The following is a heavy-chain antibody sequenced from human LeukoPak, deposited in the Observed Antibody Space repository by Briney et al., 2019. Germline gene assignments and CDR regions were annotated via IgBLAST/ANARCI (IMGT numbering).Heavy chain of an antibody. D-gene: IGHD6-13*01. V-gene: IGHV1-46*01. Sequence: ASVKVSCKASGYTFTSYYMHWVRQAPGQGLEWMGIIDPSGGSTSYAQKFQGRVTMTRDMSTSTAYMELSRLRSDDTAVYYCARVSSSSWADYYYYYYYMDVWGKGTTVTVSS. J-gene: IGHJ6*03. CDR3: ARVSSSSWADYYYYYYYMDV. CDR1: GYTFTSYY. CDR2: IDPSGGST.